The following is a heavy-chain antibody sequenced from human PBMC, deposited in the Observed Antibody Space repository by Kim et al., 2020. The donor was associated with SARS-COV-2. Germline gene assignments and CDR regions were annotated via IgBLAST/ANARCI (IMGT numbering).Heavy chain of an antibody. D-gene: IGHD6-19*01. V-gene: IGHV3-66*04. J-gene: IGHJ6*02. CDR2: FYSGGNT. CDR1: GFTVSNNY. CDR3: ARRILKAVAGIPYYYYGMDV. Sequence: GGSLRLSCAASGFTVSNNYMSWVRQAPGKGLEWVSVFYSGGNTYYADSVRGRFTISRDDSKNTLYLRMTSLRAEDTAVYYCARRILKAVAGIPYYYYGMDVWGQGTTVTVSS.